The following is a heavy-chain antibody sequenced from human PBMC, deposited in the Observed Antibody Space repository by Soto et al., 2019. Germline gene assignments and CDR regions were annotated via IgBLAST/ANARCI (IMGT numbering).Heavy chain of an antibody. V-gene: IGHV4-34*01. D-gene: IGHD2-2*01. J-gene: IGHJ6*02. CDR3: AKGPAIVLVPAAMNYSYGMDV. CDR2: INHSGST. CDR1: GGSFSGYY. Sequence: SETLSLTCAVYGGSFSGYYWTWIRQPPGTGLEWIGEINHSGSTNYNPSLKSRVTISVDTSKNQFSLKLTSVTAADTAVYYCAKGPAIVLVPAAMNYSYGMDVWGQGTTVTVSS.